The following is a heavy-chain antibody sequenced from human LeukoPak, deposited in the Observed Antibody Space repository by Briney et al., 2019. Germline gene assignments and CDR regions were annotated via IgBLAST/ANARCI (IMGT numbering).Heavy chain of an antibody. Sequence: AMHWVRQAPGKGLEWVSGISWNSGSIGYADSVKGRFTISRDNAKNSLYLQMNSLRAEDPALYYCAKDGNRITMVRGPMVWFDPWGQGTLVTVSS. CDR2: ISWNSGSI. D-gene: IGHD3-10*01. CDR1: A. V-gene: IGHV3-9*01. J-gene: IGHJ5*02. CDR3: AKDGNRITMVRGPMVWFDP.